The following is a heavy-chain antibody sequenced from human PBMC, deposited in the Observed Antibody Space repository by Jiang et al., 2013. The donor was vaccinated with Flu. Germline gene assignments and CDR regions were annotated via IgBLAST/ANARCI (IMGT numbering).Heavy chain of an antibody. CDR1: GGSINSHY. D-gene: IGHD2-15*01. CDR3: VREVVNAFDM. Sequence: GSGLVKPSETLSLTCTVTGGSINSHYWSWIRQPPGKGLEWIGYIYYSGSTSYNPSLESRVTMSVDTSKNRFSLKLASVSAADTAVYYCVREVVNAFDMWGQGTVVTVSS. CDR2: IYYSGST. V-gene: IGHV4-59*11. J-gene: IGHJ3*02.